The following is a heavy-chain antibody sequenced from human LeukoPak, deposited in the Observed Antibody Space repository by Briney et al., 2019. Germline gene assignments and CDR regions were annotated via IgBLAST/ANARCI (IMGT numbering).Heavy chain of an antibody. Sequence: GGSLRLSRAASGFTFSSYSMNWVRQAPGKGREGVSSISSSGSYIYYADSVRGRVTIPRDNAKNSLYPKINILRAENTVVYDCAGGWRYYDSSGYRYYYLDVWGKGTTVTVSS. CDR3: AGGWRYYDSSGYRYYYLDV. CDR1: GFTFSSYS. V-gene: IGHV3-21*01. J-gene: IGHJ6*03. CDR2: ISSSGSYI. D-gene: IGHD3-22*01.